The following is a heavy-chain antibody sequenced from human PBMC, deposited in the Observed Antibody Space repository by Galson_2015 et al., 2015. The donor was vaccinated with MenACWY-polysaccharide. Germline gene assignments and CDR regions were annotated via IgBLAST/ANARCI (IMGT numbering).Heavy chain of an antibody. CDR1: GFTFSGHG. CDR3: SAWLWNQFDT. Sequence: SLRLSCAASGFTFSGHGMTWVRQSPGRGLEWVSTINNAATNTHYSDSARGRFTISRDNSRNTLYLQMNSLRAEDTAIYYCSAWLWNQFDTWGQGIVVTVSS. J-gene: IGHJ5*02. V-gene: IGHV3-23*01. D-gene: IGHD2-21*01. CDR2: INNAATNT.